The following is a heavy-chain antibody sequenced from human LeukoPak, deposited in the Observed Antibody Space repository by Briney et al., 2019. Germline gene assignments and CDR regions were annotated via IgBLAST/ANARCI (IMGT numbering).Heavy chain of an antibody. Sequence: SVKVSCKASGGTFSNYAISWVRQAPGQGLEWMGGIIPIFGTANYAQKFQGRVTITTDESTSTAYMELSSLRSEDTAVYYCARDGQYYYDSSGYTHFDYWGQGTLVTVSS. D-gene: IGHD3-22*01. CDR3: ARDGQYYYDSSGYTHFDY. CDR2: IIPIFGTA. CDR1: GGTFSNYA. V-gene: IGHV1-69*05. J-gene: IGHJ4*02.